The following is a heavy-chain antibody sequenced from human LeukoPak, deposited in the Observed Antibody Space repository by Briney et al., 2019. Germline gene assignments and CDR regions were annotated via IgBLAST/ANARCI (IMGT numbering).Heavy chain of an antibody. CDR1: GFNLSCYC. CDR3: AKWLLGAFDI. Sequence: GALRLSWATSGFNLSCYCMDWVRQAPRKGLEWVSYISSSSSTIYYADSVKGRFTISRDNAKNSLYLQMNSLRAEDTAVYYCAKWLLGAFDIWGQGTMVTVSS. D-gene: IGHD3-22*01. V-gene: IGHV3-48*01. CDR2: ISSSSSTI. J-gene: IGHJ3*02.